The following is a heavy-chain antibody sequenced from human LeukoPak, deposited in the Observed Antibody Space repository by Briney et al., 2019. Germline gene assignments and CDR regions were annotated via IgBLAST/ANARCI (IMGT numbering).Heavy chain of an antibody. D-gene: IGHD3-22*01. J-gene: IGHJ4*02. Sequence: GXSLRLSCAASGFTFDDYGMSWVGQAPGKGVEWVSGINWNGGRTVYADSVKGRFTISREKAKKSLYMQMNSLRAEETGLYYCARGKTYYYDSSGYRTGDFDYWGQGTLVTVSS. CDR3: ARGKTYYYDSSGYRTGDFDY. V-gene: IGHV3-20*04. CDR1: GFTFDDYG. CDR2: INWNGGRT.